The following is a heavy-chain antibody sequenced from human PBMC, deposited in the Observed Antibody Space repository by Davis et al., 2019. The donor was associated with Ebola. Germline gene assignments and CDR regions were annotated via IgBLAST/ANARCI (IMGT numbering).Heavy chain of an antibody. D-gene: IGHD3-9*01. V-gene: IGHV1-18*04. Sequence: AASVKVSCKASGYTFTSYGITWVRQTPGQGLEWMGWISTYYDNTNYVQKFQGRVILTTDTSTSTAYMELSSLRSEDTAVYYCALLGYDILTGYRYFDYWGQGTLVTVSS. CDR2: ISTYYDNT. CDR1: GYTFTSYG. J-gene: IGHJ4*02. CDR3: ALLGYDILTGYRYFDY.